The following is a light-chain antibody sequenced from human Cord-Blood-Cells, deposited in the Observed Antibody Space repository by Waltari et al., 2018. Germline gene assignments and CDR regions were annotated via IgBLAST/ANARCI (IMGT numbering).Light chain of an antibody. CDR3: QQYYSYPFT. Sequence: AIRMTQSPSSFSASTGDRVTITCRASPGISSYLAWYQQKPGKAPKLLIYAASTLQSGVPSRFSCSGSGTDFTLTISCLQSEDFATYYCQQYYSYPFTFGPGTKVDIK. CDR2: AAS. V-gene: IGKV1-8*01. CDR1: PGISSY. J-gene: IGKJ3*01.